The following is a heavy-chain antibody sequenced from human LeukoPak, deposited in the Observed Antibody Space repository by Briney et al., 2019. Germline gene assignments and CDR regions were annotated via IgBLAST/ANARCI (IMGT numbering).Heavy chain of an antibody. Sequence: ASVKVSCKASGYTFTSYYMHWVRQAPGQGLEWMGIINPSGGSTSYAQKFQGRVTMTKDTSTSTVYMELSSLRSEDTAVYYCARGDSSSWYGPLFDYWGQGTLVTVSS. CDR3: ARGDSSSWYGPLFDY. J-gene: IGHJ4*02. CDR2: INPSGGST. V-gene: IGHV1-46*01. D-gene: IGHD6-13*01. CDR1: GYTFTSYY.